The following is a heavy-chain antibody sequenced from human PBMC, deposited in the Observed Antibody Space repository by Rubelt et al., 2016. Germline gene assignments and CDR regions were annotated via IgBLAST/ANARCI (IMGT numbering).Heavy chain of an antibody. CDR2: IYTSGST. Sequence: QVQLQESGPGLVKPSETLSLTCTVSGGSISSYYWSWIRQPPGKGLEWIGRIYTSGSTNYNPSLKSRCTMSGDTSKNQFPLKLSSVTAADTAVYYCARDSRDSSSWVPLYWGQGTLVTVSS. V-gene: IGHV4-4*07. CDR3: ARDSRDSSSWVPLY. CDR1: GGSISSYY. D-gene: IGHD6-13*01. J-gene: IGHJ4*02.